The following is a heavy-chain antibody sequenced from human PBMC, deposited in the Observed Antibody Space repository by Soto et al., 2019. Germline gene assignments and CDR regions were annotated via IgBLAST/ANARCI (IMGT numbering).Heavy chain of an antibody. J-gene: IGHJ5*02. Sequence: ASVKVSCKASGGTFSSYAISWVRQAPGQGLEWMGGIIPIFGTANYAQKFQGRVTITADESTSKAYMELGSLRSEDTAVYYCASGIVGATRGPWFDPWGQGTLVTVSS. CDR3: ASGIVGATRGPWFDP. V-gene: IGHV1-69*13. CDR1: GGTFSSYA. D-gene: IGHD1-26*01. CDR2: IIPIFGTA.